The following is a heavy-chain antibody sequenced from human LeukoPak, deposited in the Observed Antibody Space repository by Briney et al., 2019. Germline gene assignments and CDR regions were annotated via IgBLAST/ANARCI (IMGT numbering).Heavy chain of an antibody. CDR1: GFILRSYW. CDR2: IDQHASTT. V-gene: IGHV3-7*01. Sequence: GGSLRLSRAPSGFILRSYWMVCVRQPPGKWLMWGARIDQHASTTYYAASVTGRFTISKDTAKNSLDLQMNSLRAEDTAVYYCARDGITCTRDYWGQGALVTVSS. D-gene: IGHD1-7*01. J-gene: IGHJ4*02. CDR3: ARDGITCTRDY.